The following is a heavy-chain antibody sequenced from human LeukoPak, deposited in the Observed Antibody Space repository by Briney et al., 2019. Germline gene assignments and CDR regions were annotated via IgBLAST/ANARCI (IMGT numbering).Heavy chain of an antibody. CDR2: ISYDGSTK. CDR3: AKESGSRSYGAYFPH. J-gene: IGHJ1*01. D-gene: IGHD6-13*01. Sequence: GGSLRLSCAASGFTFSSHGMQWVRQAPGKGLEWVAVISYDGSTKYYADSVKGRFTISRDNSKSTLYLQMNCLRAEDTAVYYCAKESGSRSYGAYFPHWGQGTLVTVSS. V-gene: IGHV3-30*18. CDR1: GFTFSSHG.